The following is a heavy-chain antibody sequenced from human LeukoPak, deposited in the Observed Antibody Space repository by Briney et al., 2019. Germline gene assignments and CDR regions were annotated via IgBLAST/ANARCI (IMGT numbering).Heavy chain of an antibody. J-gene: IGHJ4*02. CDR3: ATLGGYYDFWSGYHDY. V-gene: IGHV1-46*01. CDR1: GYTFTSYY. D-gene: IGHD3-3*01. Sequence: ASVKVSCKASGYTFTSYYMHWVRQAPGQGLEWMGIINPSGGSTSYAQKFQGRVTMTRDTSTSTVYMELSSLRSEDTAVYYCATLGGYYDFWSGYHDYWGQGTLVTVSS. CDR2: INPSGGST.